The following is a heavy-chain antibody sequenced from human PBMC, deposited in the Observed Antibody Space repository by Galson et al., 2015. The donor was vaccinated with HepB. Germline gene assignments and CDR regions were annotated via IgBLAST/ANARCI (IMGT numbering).Heavy chain of an antibody. D-gene: IGHD3/OR15-3a*01. Sequence: SLRLSCAASGFTSSDCYMDWVRQAPGKGPEWIGRTGNKPSSYTTQYAASVKGRFTISRDDSKNSLYLRMNSLKTEDTAVYYCTRGLGLWGQGTLVTVSS. CDR1: GFTSSDCY. J-gene: IGHJ4*02. CDR2: TGNKPSSYTT. V-gene: IGHV3-72*01. CDR3: TRGLGL.